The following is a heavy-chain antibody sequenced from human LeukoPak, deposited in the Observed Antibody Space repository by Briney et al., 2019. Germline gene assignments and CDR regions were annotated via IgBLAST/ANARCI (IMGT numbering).Heavy chain of an antibody. J-gene: IGHJ4*02. CDR2: IYYSGST. Sequence: SETPSLTCTVSGGSISSYYWSWIRQPPGKGLEWIGYIYYSGSTNYNPSLKSRVTISVDTSKNQFSLKLSSVTAADTAVYYCARHSRSGSYPFDYWGQGTLVTVSS. CDR3: ARHSRSGSYPFDY. CDR1: GGSISSYY. V-gene: IGHV4-59*08. D-gene: IGHD1-26*01.